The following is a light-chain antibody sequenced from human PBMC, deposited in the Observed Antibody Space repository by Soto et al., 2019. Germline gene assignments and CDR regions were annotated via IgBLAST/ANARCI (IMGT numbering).Light chain of an antibody. Sequence: EIVITQSPATLYLSPGERATLSCRVSQSVSSSYLAWYQQKPGQAPRLLIYDASNRETGIPARFSGSGSGTEFTLTISSLEPEDIAVYYCQQRSNWRVTFGGGTKV. V-gene: IGKV3-11*01. CDR3: QQRSNWRVT. J-gene: IGKJ4*01. CDR2: DAS. CDR1: QSVSSSY.